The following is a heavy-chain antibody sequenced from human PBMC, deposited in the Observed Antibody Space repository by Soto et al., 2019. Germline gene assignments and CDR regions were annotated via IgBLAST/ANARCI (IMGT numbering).Heavy chain of an antibody. V-gene: IGHV3-23*01. CDR3: AKFLTVTGPGWGRASEY. J-gene: IGHJ4*02. CDR2: ISSSGGTT. D-gene: IGHD3-10*01. CDR1: GFNFNNYA. Sequence: GGSLRLSCATSGFNFNNYAMSWVRQAPGERLEWVSFISSSGGTTYYADSVKGRFTISRDNSRNTVFLQMNTLGAEDTAIYYCAKFLTVTGPGWGRASEYWGQGTRATVSS.